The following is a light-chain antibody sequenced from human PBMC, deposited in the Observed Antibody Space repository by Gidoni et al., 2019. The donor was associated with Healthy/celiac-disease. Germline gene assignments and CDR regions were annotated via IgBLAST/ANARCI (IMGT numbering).Light chain of an antibody. V-gene: IGKV3-20*01. CDR3: QQYGSSPALT. J-gene: IGKJ4*01. Sequence: EIVLTQSPGTLSLSPVERATLSCRASQSVSSSYLAWHQQKPGQAPRLLIYGASSRATGIPDRFSGSGSGTDFTLTISRLEPEDFAVYYCQQYGSSPALTFGGGTRSGDQT. CDR1: QSVSSSY. CDR2: GAS.